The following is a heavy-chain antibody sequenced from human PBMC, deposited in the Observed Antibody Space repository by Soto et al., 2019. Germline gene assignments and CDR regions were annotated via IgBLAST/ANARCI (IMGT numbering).Heavy chain of an antibody. J-gene: IGHJ4*02. CDR1: GGSIGTYY. V-gene: IGHV4-59*01. Sequence: SATLSITCTVSGGSIGTYYWGWIRQSPGKGLEWIGYTYYSGGTNYNPSLKSRVIISVDTSKNQFSLKLSSVTAADTAIYYCAGIGDYADYWGPGTLVTVSS. CDR2: TYYSGGT. D-gene: IGHD1-26*01. CDR3: AGIGDYADY.